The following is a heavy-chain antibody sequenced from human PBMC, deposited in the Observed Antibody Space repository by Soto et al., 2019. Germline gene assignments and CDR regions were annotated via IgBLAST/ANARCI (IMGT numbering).Heavy chain of an antibody. Sequence: QVQLVQAGAEVKRPGSSVKVSCKASGDTFSFYSINCVRQAPGLGLEWMGRVNPILSMSNYAQRFQGRVTMTADKSTSTAYMELSGLRSEDTVMYYCATSYGSGYRAFDYWGQGALVTVSS. CDR3: ATSYGSGYRAFDY. CDR2: VNPILSMS. J-gene: IGHJ4*02. D-gene: IGHD3-10*01. V-gene: IGHV1-69*04. CDR1: GDTFSFYS.